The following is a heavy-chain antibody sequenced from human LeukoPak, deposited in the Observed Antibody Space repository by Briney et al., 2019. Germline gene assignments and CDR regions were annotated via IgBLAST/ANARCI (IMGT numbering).Heavy chain of an antibody. J-gene: IGHJ4*02. Sequence: GSLRLSCAASGFTFTNFEMNWVRQAPGKGLEWVSYISYSGSTTSYADSVKGRFTISRDNAKNSLYLQMNSLRAEDTAVYYCARDLMSYYDSSGNGYWGQGTLVTVSS. V-gene: IGHV3-48*03. CDR1: GFTFTNFE. D-gene: IGHD3-22*01. CDR2: ISYSGSTT. CDR3: ARDLMSYYDSSGNGY.